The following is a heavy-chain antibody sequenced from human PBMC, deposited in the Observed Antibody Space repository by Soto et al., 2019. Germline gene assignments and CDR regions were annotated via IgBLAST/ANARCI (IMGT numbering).Heavy chain of an antibody. CDR3: ARVRRLSTTGTDSFYFYFMDV. CDR2: IKHDGSEK. D-gene: IGHD1-1*01. V-gene: IGHV3-7*01. J-gene: IGHJ6*03. Sequence: GGSLRLSCAASGLTFSSYWMSWVRQAPGKGLEWVANIKHDGSEKDYVDSVKGRFTISRDNAENSLYLQMNSLRAEDTAVYYCARVRRLSTTGTDSFYFYFMDVWGKGTTVTVSS. CDR1: GLTFSSYW.